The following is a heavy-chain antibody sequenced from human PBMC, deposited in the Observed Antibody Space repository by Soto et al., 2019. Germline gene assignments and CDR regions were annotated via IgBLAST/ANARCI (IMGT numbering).Heavy chain of an antibody. CDR2: IYPGDSDV. J-gene: IGHJ6*02. Sequence: GESLKISCKASGYDFPNYWVGWVRQLPGKGLDWMGIIYPGDSDVRYSPSFRGQVTISADKSITTAYLQWSSLKASDTAIYYCTRPRRGYGMDVWGQGTTVTV. CDR3: TRPRRGYGMDV. D-gene: IGHD3-10*01. V-gene: IGHV5-51*01. CDR1: GYDFPNYW.